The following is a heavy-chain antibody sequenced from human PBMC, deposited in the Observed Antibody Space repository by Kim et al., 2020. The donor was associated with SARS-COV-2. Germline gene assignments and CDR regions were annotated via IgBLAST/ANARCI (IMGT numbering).Heavy chain of an antibody. J-gene: IGHJ3*02. CDR1: GFTVSSNY. Sequence: GGSLRLSCAASGFTVSSNYMSWVRQAPGKGLEWVSVIYSGGSTYYADSVKGRFTISRDNSKNTLYLQMNSLRAEDTAVYYCARNEYCSSTSCSPGNAFDIWGQGTMVTVSS. V-gene: IGHV3-66*01. CDR2: IYSGGST. CDR3: ARNEYCSSTSCSPGNAFDI. D-gene: IGHD2-2*01.